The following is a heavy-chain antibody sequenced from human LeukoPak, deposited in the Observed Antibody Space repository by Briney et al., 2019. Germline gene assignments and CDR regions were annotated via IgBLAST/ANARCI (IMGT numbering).Heavy chain of an antibody. CDR2: INHSGST. CDR1: GGSLSGHY. V-gene: IGHV4-34*01. CDR3: ASYYYDSSGYYRPYWYFDL. J-gene: IGHJ2*01. D-gene: IGHD3-22*01. Sequence: SETLSLTCAVYGGSLSGHYWSWIRQPPGKGLEWIGEINHSGSTNYKPSLKSRVTISVDTSKNQFSPKLSSVTAADTAVYYCASYYYDSSGYYRPYWYFDLWGRGTLVTVSS.